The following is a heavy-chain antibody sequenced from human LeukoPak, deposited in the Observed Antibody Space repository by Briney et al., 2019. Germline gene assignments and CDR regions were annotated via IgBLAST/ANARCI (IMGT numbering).Heavy chain of an antibody. J-gene: IGHJ5*02. V-gene: IGHV5-10-1*01. CDR3: ASTISGIAVGVGSNWFDP. Sequence: PGGSLRLSCKGSGYIFSSYWITWVRQMPGKGLEWMGRIDPSDSYTNYSPSFQGHVTISADKSISTAYLQWSSLKASDTAMYYCASTISGIAVGVGSNWFDPWGQGTLVAVSS. D-gene: IGHD6-19*01. CDR2: IDPSDSYT. CDR1: GYIFSSYW.